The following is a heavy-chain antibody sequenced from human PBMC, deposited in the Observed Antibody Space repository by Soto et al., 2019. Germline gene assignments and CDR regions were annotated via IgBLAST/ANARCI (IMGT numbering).Heavy chain of an antibody. D-gene: IGHD5-18*01. J-gene: IGHJ4*02. Sequence: QVQLVESGGGVVQPGRSLRLSCAASGFTFSSYGMHWVRQAPGKGLEWVAVIWYDGSNKYYADSVKGRFTISRDNSKNTLYLQMNSLRAEDTAVYYCASDHPHILPDTGAWDYWGQGTLVTVSS. CDR1: GFTFSSYG. V-gene: IGHV3-33*01. CDR3: ASDHPHILPDTGAWDY. CDR2: IWYDGSNK.